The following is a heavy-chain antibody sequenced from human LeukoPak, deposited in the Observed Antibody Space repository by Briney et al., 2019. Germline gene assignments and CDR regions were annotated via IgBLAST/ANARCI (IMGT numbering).Heavy chain of an antibody. CDR1: GYTFTDYY. D-gene: IGHD5-12*01. CDR2: INPNSGGT. J-gene: IGHJ3*02. Sequence: ASVKVSCKPSGYTFTDYYMHWVRQAPGQGLEWMGWINPNSGGTNYAQKFQGRVTMTRDTSISTAYMELSRLRSDDTAVYYCARGESGYDAYDAFDIWGQGTMVTVSS. V-gene: IGHV1-2*02. CDR3: ARGESGYDAYDAFDI.